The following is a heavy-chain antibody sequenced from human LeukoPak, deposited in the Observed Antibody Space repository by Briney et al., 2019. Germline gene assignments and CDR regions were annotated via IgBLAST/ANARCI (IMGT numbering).Heavy chain of an antibody. V-gene: IGHV4-4*02. CDR3: ARDPVAGKGFFDY. CDR1: GGSISSSNW. J-gene: IGHJ4*02. Sequence: SETLSLTCAVSGGSISSSNWWSWVRQPPGKGLEWIGEMYHSGSTNYYRSLTSRVTISVDKAKNQFSLKLSSVTAADTAVYYCARDPVAGKGFFDYWGQGTLVTVSS. D-gene: IGHD6-19*01. CDR2: MYHSGST.